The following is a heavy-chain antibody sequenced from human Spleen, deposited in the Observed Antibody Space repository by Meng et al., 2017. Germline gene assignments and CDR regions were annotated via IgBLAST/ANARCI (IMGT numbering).Heavy chain of an antibody. D-gene: IGHD3-9*01. V-gene: IGHV3-74*03. Sequence: ARSLRLSCAVSGFTFSSYNIHWVRPTPGGGLVWVSRINTDASITTHADSVKGRFTISRDDAKHTVYLQMDSLRAEDTAVYYCARDADWVIFDHWGQGALVTVSS. CDR2: INTDASIT. J-gene: IGHJ4*02. CDR1: GFTFSSYN. CDR3: ARDADWVIFDH.